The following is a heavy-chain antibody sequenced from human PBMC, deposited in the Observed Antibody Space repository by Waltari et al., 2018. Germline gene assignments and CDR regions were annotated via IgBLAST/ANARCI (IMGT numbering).Heavy chain of an antibody. J-gene: IGHJ5*02. CDR3: ARDFNWGQNWFDP. Sequence: QVQLQESGPGLVKPSETLSLTCTVSGYSISSGYYWGWIRQPPGKGLEWIGSIYHSGSTYYNPSLKSRVTISVDTSKNQFSLKLSSVTAADTAVYYCARDFNWGQNWFDPWGQGTLVTVSS. CDR2: IYHSGST. D-gene: IGHD7-27*01. CDR1: GYSISSGYY. V-gene: IGHV4-38-2*02.